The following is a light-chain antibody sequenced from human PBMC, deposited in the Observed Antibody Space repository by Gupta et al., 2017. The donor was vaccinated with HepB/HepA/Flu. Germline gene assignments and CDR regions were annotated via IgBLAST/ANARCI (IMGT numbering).Light chain of an antibody. CDR3: NSYTNNRIYV. V-gene: IGLV2-14*03. CDR1: SSDVGAYDY. CDR2: DVS. J-gene: IGLJ1*01. Sequence: QSALTQPASVSGSPGHSITISCTGSSSDVGAYDYVSWYQQHAGKAPKLIIYDVSVRPAGVSIRFSGSKSGNTASLTISGLQDEDEADYFCNSYTNNRIYVCGTGTEVTVL.